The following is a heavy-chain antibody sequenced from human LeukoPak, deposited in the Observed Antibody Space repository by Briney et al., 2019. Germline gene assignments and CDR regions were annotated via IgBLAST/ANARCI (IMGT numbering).Heavy chain of an antibody. J-gene: IGHJ4*02. V-gene: IGHV5-51*01. D-gene: IGHD3-22*01. CDR1: GYSFTTYW. Sequence: GESLKISCKASGYSFTTYWIAWVRQMPGKGLEWMGIINPGDSDTRYNPSFQGQVTISVDRYISTAYLQWSSLKASDTAMYYCARRRHTYYYDSSSYYFDYWGQGTLVTVSS. CDR3: ARRRHTYYYDSSSYYFDY. CDR2: INPGDSDT.